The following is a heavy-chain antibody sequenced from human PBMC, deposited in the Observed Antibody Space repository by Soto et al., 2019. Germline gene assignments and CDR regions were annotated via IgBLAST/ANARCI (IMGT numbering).Heavy chain of an antibody. J-gene: IGHJ3*02. D-gene: IGHD3-22*01. V-gene: IGHV1-69*13. Sequence: GASVKVSCKASGCTFSSYAISWVRQAPGQGLEWMGGIIPIFGTANYAQKFQGRVTITADESTSTAYMELSSLRSEDTAVYYCASFTYYYDSRGAFDIWGQGTMVTVSS. CDR1: GCTFSSYA. CDR2: IIPIFGTA. CDR3: ASFTYYYDSRGAFDI.